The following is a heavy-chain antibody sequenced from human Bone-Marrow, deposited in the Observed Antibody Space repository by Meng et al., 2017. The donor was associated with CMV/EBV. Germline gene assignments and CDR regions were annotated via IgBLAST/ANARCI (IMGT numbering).Heavy chain of an antibody. D-gene: IGHD3-16*01. J-gene: IGHJ6*02. Sequence: SVKVSCKASGGTFSSYTISWVRQAPGQGLEWMGRIIPILGIANYAQKFQGRVTIPADKSTSTAYMELSSLRSEETAVYYCARGEGEDYYYYGMDVWGQGTTVTVSS. CDR3: ARGEGEDYYYYGMDV. CDR1: GGTFSSYT. V-gene: IGHV1-69*02. CDR2: IIPILGIA.